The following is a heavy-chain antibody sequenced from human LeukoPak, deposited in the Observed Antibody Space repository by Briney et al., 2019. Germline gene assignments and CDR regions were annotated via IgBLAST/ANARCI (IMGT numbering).Heavy chain of an antibody. CDR1: GYTFSKYW. CDR2: IYPSDSDT. D-gene: IGHD3-22*01. Sequence: GESLKISCKGSGYTFSKYWIGWVRQMPGKGLEWMGIIYPSDSDTTYSPSFQGQVTISADKSISTAYLQWSSLKASDTAMYYCARLYDSSGYFDYWGQGTLVTVSS. J-gene: IGHJ4*02. V-gene: IGHV5-51*01. CDR3: ARLYDSSGYFDY.